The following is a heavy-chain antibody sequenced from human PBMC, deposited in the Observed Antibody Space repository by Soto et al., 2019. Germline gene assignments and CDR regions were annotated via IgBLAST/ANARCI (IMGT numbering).Heavy chain of an antibody. CDR3: ARDTRRCCGACCLDY. D-gene: IGHD2-21*01. J-gene: IGHJ4*02. CDR2: IYSGGST. CDR1: GFTVSSSY. V-gene: IGHV3-53*01. Sequence: EVQLVESGGGLIQPGGSLRLSCAASGFTVSSSYMSWVRQAPGKGLEWVSLIYSGGSTYYADSVKGRFTISRDNAKNTLYLQMDSLRVEDMAVYYCARDTRRCCGACCLDYWGQGTLITVSS.